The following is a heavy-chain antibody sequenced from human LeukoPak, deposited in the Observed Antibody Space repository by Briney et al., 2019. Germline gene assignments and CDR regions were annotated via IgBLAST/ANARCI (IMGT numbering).Heavy chain of an antibody. CDR1: GLTFSSYG. CDR3: AKAHTYYYDSSGPTDAFDI. Sequence: PGRSLRLSCAASGLTFSSYGMHWVRQAPGKGLEWVAVIWYDGSNKYYADSVKGRFTISRDNSKNTLYLQMNSLRAEDTAVYYCAKAHTYYYDSSGPTDAFDIWGQGTMVTVSS. D-gene: IGHD3-22*01. V-gene: IGHV3-33*06. CDR2: IWYDGSNK. J-gene: IGHJ3*02.